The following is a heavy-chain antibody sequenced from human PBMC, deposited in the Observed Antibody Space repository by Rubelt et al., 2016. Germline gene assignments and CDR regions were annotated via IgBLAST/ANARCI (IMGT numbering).Heavy chain of an antibody. J-gene: IGHJ6*02. Sequence: AMSWVRQAPGKGLEWVAVISYDGSNKYYADSVKGRFTISRDNSKNTLYLQMNSLRAEDTAVYYCASYPPAAAIEDGMDVWGQGTTVTVSS. CDR3: ASYPPAAAIEDGMDV. D-gene: IGHD2-2*01. CDR1: A. CDR2: ISYDGSNK. V-gene: IGHV3-30*04.